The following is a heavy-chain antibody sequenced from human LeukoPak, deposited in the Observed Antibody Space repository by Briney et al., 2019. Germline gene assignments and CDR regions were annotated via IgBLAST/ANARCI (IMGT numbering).Heavy chain of an antibody. CDR1: GGAFSSYA. CDR3: ARSGGYCSSTSCYRPGYYGMDV. V-gene: IGHV1-69*13. Sequence: GASVTVSCTASGGAFSSYAISWVRQAPGQGLEWMGGIIPIFGTANYAQKFQGRVTITADESTSTAYMELSSLRSEDTAVYYCARSGGYCSSTSCYRPGYYGMDVWGQGTTVTVSS. D-gene: IGHD2-2*01. CDR2: IIPIFGTA. J-gene: IGHJ6*02.